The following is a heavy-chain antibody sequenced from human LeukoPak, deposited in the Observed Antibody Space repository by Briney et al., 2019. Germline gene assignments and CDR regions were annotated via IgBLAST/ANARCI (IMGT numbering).Heavy chain of an antibody. Sequence: KPSETLSLTCTVSGGSISSYYWSWIRQPPGKGLEWIGYIYYSGSTNYNPSLKSRVTISVDKSKNQFSLKLSSVTAADTAVYYCARVQEDYYDSSGIYYWGQGTLVTVSS. CDR2: IYYSGST. J-gene: IGHJ4*02. V-gene: IGHV4-59*12. D-gene: IGHD3-22*01. CDR3: ARVQEDYYDSSGIYY. CDR1: GGSISSYY.